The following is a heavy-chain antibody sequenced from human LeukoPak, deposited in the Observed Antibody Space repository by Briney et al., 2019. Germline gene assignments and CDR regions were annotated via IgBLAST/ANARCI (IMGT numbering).Heavy chain of an antibody. J-gene: IGHJ6*03. CDR2: NPSGGST. D-gene: IGHD3-16*01. Sequence: NPSGGSTRYAQKFQGRVTMTSDTSTSTVYMELSSLRSEDTAVYYCARTITSLNYYYMDVWGKGTTVTVSS. CDR3: ARTITSLNYYYMDV. V-gene: IGHV1-46*01.